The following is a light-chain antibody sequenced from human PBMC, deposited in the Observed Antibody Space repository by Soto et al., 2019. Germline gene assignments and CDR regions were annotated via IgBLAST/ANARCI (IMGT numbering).Light chain of an antibody. CDR2: GAS. CDR3: QQYNKWPLWT. J-gene: IGKJ1*01. Sequence: EIVMTQSPATLSVSPGERATLPCRASQSISSNLAWYQQKPGQAPRLLIYGASTRATGIPARFSGSGSGTEFTLTISSLQSEDFAVYYCQQYNKWPLWTFGQGTKVEIK. V-gene: IGKV3D-15*01. CDR1: QSISSN.